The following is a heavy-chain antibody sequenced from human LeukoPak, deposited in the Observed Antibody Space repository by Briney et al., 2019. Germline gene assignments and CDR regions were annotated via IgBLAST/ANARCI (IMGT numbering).Heavy chain of an antibody. J-gene: IGHJ4*02. Sequence: SETLSLTCAVYGGSFSGYYWSWIRQPPGKGLEWIGEINHSGSTNYNPSLKSRVTISVDTSKNQFSLKLSSVTAADTAVYYCARGLRYFDWLLYKRWGFDYWGQGTLVTVSS. CDR1: GGSFSGYY. CDR2: INHSGST. D-gene: IGHD3-9*01. CDR3: ARGLRYFDWLLYKRWGFDY. V-gene: IGHV4-34*01.